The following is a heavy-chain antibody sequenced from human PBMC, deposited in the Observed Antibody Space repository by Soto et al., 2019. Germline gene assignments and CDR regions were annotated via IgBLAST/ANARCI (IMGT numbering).Heavy chain of an antibody. Sequence: PSQTLSLTCTVSGGSISSYYWSWIRQPPGKGLEWIGYIYYSGSTNYNPSLKSRVTISVDTSKNQFSLKLSSVTAADTAVYYCARHGMYYGDYGSYFDYCGEGTLVTVSS. CDR3: ARHGMYYGDYGSYFDY. D-gene: IGHD4-17*01. CDR2: IYYSGST. J-gene: IGHJ4*02. CDR1: GGSISSYY. V-gene: IGHV4-59*08.